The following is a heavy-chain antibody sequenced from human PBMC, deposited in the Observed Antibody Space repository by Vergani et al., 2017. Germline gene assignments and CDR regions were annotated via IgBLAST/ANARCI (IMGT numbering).Heavy chain of an antibody. D-gene: IGHD6-19*01. CDR2: IYYSGST. J-gene: IGHJ3*02. CDR1: GGSISSYY. V-gene: IGHV4-59*01. Sequence: QVQLQESGPGLVKPSETLSLTCTVSGGSISSYYWSWIRQPPGKGLEWIGYIYYSGSTNYNPSLKSRVTISVDTSKNQFSLKLSSVTAADTAVYDCARVERSGWSRGDAFDIWGQGTMVTVSS. CDR3: ARVERSGWSRGDAFDI.